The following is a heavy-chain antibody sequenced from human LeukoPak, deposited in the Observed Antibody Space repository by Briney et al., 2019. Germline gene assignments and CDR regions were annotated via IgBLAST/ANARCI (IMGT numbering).Heavy chain of an antibody. CDR1: GFTFSSYG. Sequence: PGGSLRLSCGDSGFTFSSYGMNWVRQAPGKGLEWVSYISSSGSTMYYADSVKGRFTISRDNAKNSLYLQMNSLRAEDTAVYYCARDYYGSGSESYYYGMDVWGKGTTVTVSS. CDR3: ARDYYGSGSESYYYGMDV. V-gene: IGHV3-48*03. D-gene: IGHD3-10*01. J-gene: IGHJ6*04. CDR2: ISSSGSTM.